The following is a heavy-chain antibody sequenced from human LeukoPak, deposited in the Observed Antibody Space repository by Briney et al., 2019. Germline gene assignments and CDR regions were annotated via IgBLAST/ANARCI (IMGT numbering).Heavy chain of an antibody. Sequence: ASVKVSCKASGYTFSYYYIHWVRQAPGKGLEWMGRINPYCGGAKNAQKFQGRVTMTRDTSTDTAYMDLNRLTFDDTAVYCCARGDIYGDYVWWGQGTLVTVSS. D-gene: IGHD4-17*01. CDR3: ARGDIYGDYVW. CDR1: GYTFSYYY. V-gene: IGHV1-2*06. J-gene: IGHJ4*02. CDR2: INPYCGGA.